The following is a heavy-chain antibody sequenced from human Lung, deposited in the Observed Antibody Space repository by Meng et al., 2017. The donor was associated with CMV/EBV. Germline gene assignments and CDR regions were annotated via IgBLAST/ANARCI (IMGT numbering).Heavy chain of an antibody. CDR2: IGVNGKIS. Sequence: GGSLRPXCEALGSRFSRYAMSWVRQAPGKGLEWIAGIGVNGKISDYADSVKGRLTISRDNSKNTLKVEMNSLRGEDTDTDSGAKEGKSVEVIVASGDVFDTXGQGXVVTVSS. CDR3: AKEGKSVEVIVASGDVFDT. D-gene: IGHD2-15*01. V-gene: IGHV3-23*01. CDR1: GSRFSRYA. J-gene: IGHJ3*02.